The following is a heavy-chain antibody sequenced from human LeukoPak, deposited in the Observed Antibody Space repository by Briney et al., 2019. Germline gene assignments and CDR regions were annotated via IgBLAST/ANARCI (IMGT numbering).Heavy chain of an antibody. CDR1: GGSISSTY. D-gene: IGHD2-2*01. V-gene: IGHV4-4*07. CDR3: ARAGVGFCSNTGCPPSADDAFDI. J-gene: IGHJ3*02. Sequence: PSETLSLTCTVSGGSISSTYWSWIRQPAGKGLEWIGRIYTSGSTNYNPSLKSRVTISVDTSKNHFSLNLSSVTAADTAVYYCARAGVGFCSNTGCPPSADDAFDIWGQGTMVTVSS. CDR2: IYTSGST.